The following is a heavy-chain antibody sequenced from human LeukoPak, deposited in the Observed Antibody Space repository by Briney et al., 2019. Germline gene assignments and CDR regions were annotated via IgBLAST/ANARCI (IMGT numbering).Heavy chain of an antibody. CDR2: IWYDGSNK. D-gene: IGHD6-19*01. CDR1: GFTFSSYG. Sequence: GGSLRLSCAASGFTFSSYGMHWVRQAPGKGLEWVAVIWYDGSNKYYADSVKGRFTISRDNSKNTLYLQMNSLRAEDTAVYYCARDLDLSSGWYYGYYYYYGMDVWGQGPRSPSP. CDR3: ARDLDLSSGWYYGYYYYYGMDV. J-gene: IGHJ6*02. V-gene: IGHV3-33*01.